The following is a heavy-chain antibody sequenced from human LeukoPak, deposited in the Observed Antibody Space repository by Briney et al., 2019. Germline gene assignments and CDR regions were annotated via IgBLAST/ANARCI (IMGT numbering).Heavy chain of an antibody. CDR1: GYTFTTYA. V-gene: IGHV7-4-1*01. CDR2: INTNTKNP. J-gene: IGHJ5*02. Sequence: ASVKVSCKASGYTFTTYAMNWVRQAPGQGLEWMGWINTNTKNPTYAQGFTGQFVFSLDTSVSTAYLQIGSLKAEDTAVYYCARGCSSTSCLSFDQYNWFDPWGQGTLVTVSS. D-gene: IGHD2-2*01. CDR3: ARGCSSTSCLSFDQYNWFDP.